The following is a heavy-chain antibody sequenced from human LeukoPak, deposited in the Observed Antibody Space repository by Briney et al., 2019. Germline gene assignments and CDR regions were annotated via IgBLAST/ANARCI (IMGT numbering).Heavy chain of an antibody. D-gene: IGHD2-8*02. CDR3: AKERTRTGDYFDY. Sequence: GGSLRLSCAASRFTFSSFVMSWVRQAPGKGLEWVSAISGSGAGTYYADSVKGRFTISRDNSKNTLYLQMSSLGAEDTAVYYCAKERTRTGDYFDYWGQGTLVTVSS. J-gene: IGHJ4*02. CDR2: ISGSGAGT. CDR1: RFTFSSFV. V-gene: IGHV3-23*01.